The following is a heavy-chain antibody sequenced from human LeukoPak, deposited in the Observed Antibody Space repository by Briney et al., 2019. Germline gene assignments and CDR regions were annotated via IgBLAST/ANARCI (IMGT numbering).Heavy chain of an antibody. CDR1: GFTFSGYW. Sequence: GGSLRLSCAASGFTFSGYWLSWVRQAPGKGLEWVANIKQDGGEKYYADSVKGRFTGSRDNSKNTLSLQMDSLRVEDTAVYYCAKDSWSRNGIFDPFDIWGQGTMVTVSS. J-gene: IGHJ3*02. D-gene: IGHD2-8*01. V-gene: IGHV3-7*03. CDR2: IKQDGGEK. CDR3: AKDSWSRNGIFDPFDI.